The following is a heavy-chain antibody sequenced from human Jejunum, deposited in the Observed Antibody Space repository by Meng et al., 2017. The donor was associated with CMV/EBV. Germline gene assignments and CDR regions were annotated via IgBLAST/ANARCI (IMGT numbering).Heavy chain of an antibody. D-gene: IGHD4-11*01. CDR3: ARACRQVSNCYLDS. CDR1: GFGVTRNY. V-gene: IGHV3-53*01. CDR2: IRNDGST. Sequence: SGFGVTRNYMTWVRQAPGKGLEWVSFIRNDGSTTYTASVQGRFTISRDNSKNTVYLQMNSLRAEDTALYYCARACRQVSNCYLDSWGQGTQVTVSS. J-gene: IGHJ4*02.